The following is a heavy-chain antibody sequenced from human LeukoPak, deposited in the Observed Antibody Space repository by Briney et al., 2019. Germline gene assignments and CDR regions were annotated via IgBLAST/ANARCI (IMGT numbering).Heavy chain of an antibody. V-gene: IGHV3-74*01. CDR3: ARDIHYDSSGYYYEPFDY. J-gene: IGHJ4*02. Sequence: GSLRLSCAASGFTFRSYWMNWVRQAPGKGLVWVSRIASDGSSTTYADSVKGRFTISRDNAKNSLYLQMNSLRAEDTAVYYCARDIHYDSSGYYYEPFDYWGQGTLVTVSS. D-gene: IGHD3-22*01. CDR1: GFTFRSYW. CDR2: IASDGSST.